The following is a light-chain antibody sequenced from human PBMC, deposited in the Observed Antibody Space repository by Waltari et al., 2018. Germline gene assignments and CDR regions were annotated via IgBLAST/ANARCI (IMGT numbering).Light chain of an antibody. Sequence: DIQMTQSPSSLSASVGDRVTITCRASQTISSYLNWYKKKPGKAPHLLIYTAPSLQSGGPSRLSGSGSGTDFTLTISSLQPEDFATYYCQQSSSTPPWTFGQGTKVEIK. CDR3: QQSSSTPPWT. J-gene: IGKJ1*01. CDR1: QTISSY. V-gene: IGKV1-39*01. CDR2: TAP.